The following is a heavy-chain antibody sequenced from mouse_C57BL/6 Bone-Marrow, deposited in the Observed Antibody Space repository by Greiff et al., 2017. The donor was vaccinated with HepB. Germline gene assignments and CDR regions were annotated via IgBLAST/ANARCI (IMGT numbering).Heavy chain of an antibody. V-gene: IGHV6-6*01. Sequence: EVKLMESGGGLVQPGGSMKLSCAASGFTFSDAWMDWVRQSPEKGLEWVAEIRNKANNHATYYAESVKGRFTISRDDSKSSVYLQMNSLRAKDTGIYYCTPYGYDRVWYFDVWGTGTTVTVSS. D-gene: IGHD2-2*01. J-gene: IGHJ1*03. CDR3: TPYGYDRVWYFDV. CDR2: IRNKANNHAT. CDR1: GFTFSDAW.